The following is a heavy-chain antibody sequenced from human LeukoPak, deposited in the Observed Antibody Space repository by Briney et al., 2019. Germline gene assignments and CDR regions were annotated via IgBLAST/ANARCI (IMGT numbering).Heavy chain of an antibody. D-gene: IGHD2-2*01. V-gene: IGHV1-2*06. CDR1: GYTLTGYH. CDR2: INPNSGDT. J-gene: IGHJ4*02. CDR3: TRDYCSSTSCLFDY. Sequence: ASVKVSCKASGYTLTGYHMHWVRQAPGQGLEWMGRINPNSGDTNYAQKFQGRVTMTRDTSITTAYMELSRLRSDDTAMYYCTRDYCSSTSCLFDYWGQGTLVTVSS.